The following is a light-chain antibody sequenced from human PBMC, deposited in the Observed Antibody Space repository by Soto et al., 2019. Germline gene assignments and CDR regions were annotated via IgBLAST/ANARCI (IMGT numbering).Light chain of an antibody. J-gene: IGLJ3*02. Sequence: QSALTQPASVSGSLGQSITISCSGSSRDIGVYNYVSWHQQYPGTAPKLIIYEVSNRPSGVSNRFSGSKSGNTASLTISGLQSEDEADYYCSSYTSSNTWVFGGGTKLTVL. CDR3: SSYTSSNTWV. CDR2: EVS. CDR1: SRDIGVYNY. V-gene: IGLV2-14*01.